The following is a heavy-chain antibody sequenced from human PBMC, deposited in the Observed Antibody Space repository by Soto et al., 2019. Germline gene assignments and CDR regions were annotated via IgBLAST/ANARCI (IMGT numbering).Heavy chain of an antibody. CDR2: IYPADSDA. CDR1: GYRFTRHW. J-gene: IGHJ5*01. D-gene: IGHD2-21*01. Sequence: GKSLRISCKADGYRFTRHWIGWVRQVPGRGLEWVAVIYPADSDARYSPSFRGRGTISVDISINTVYLQWRSLKASDTAIYFCERQALVTAPLRGVYLYSCG. V-gene: IGHV5-51*01. CDR3: ERQALVTAPLRGVYLYS.